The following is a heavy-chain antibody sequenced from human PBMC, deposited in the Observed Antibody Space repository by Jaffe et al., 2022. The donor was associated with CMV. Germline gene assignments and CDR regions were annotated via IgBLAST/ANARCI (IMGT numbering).Heavy chain of an antibody. CDR2: IDPSDSYT. J-gene: IGHJ5*01. Sequence: EVQLVQSGTEVKKPGESLRISCKGSGYSFTRYWINWVRQKPDKGLEWMGGIDPSDSYTYYGPSFQGHVTISADRSITTAYLQWSSLTASDTAMYYCALGVTADPDNPRSWGQGTLVTVSS. V-gene: IGHV5-10-1*03. D-gene: IGHD2-21*02. CDR1: GYSFTRYW. CDR3: ALGVTADPDNPRS.